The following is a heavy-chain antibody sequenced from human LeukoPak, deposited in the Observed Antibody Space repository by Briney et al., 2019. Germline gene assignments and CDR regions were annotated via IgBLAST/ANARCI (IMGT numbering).Heavy chain of an antibody. CDR3: ARVKDSSGYYWAYYFDY. J-gene: IGHJ4*02. CDR1: GGSISSGNW. CDR2: IFHSGST. D-gene: IGHD3-22*01. V-gene: IGHV4-4*02. Sequence: SGTLSLTCAVSGGSISSGNWWSWVRQPPGKGLQWIGEIFHSGSTNYNPSLKRRVTISVDNSKNQLSLTLTSVTAADTAVYYCARVKDSSGYYWAYYFDYWGQGTLVTVSS.